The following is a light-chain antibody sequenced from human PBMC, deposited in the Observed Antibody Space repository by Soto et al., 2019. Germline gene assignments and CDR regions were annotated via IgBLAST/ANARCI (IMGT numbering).Light chain of an antibody. V-gene: IGLV2-14*01. CDR2: EVS. Sequence: QSALTQPASVSGSPGQSITISCTGTSSDVGGYNYVSWYQQHPGKAPKFLIYEVSNRPSGVSNRVSGSKSGNTASRTISGLQAEDEADYYCSSDTSTNTWVFGGGTKVTVL. CDR3: SSDTSTNTWV. CDR1: SSDVGGYNY. J-gene: IGLJ3*02.